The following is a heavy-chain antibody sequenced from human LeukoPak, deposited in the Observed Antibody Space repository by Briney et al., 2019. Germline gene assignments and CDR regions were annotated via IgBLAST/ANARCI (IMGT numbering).Heavy chain of an antibody. Sequence: PGGSLRLSCAASGFTFSIYAMSWVRQAPGKGLEWVSAISGSGGSTYYADSVKGRFTISRDNSKNTLYLQMNSLRAEDTAVYYCAKGQTSTMVRGFDYWGQGTLVTVSS. V-gene: IGHV3-23*01. CDR2: ISGSGGST. CDR3: AKGQTSTMVRGFDY. J-gene: IGHJ4*02. CDR1: GFTFSIYA. D-gene: IGHD3-10*01.